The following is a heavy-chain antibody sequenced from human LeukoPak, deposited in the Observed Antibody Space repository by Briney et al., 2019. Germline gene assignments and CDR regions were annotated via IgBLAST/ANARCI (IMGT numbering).Heavy chain of an antibody. CDR1: GTSITYGGYT. J-gene: IGHJ4*02. CDR2: IYYSGTT. V-gene: IGHV4-30-4*07. CDR3: ARGHWEQDTSTYAY. Sequence: SETLSLTCAVSGTSITYGGYTWNWIRQPPGKGLEWIGYIYYSGTTFHNPSFKSRVTMSLESAKNQLSLKLRSVTAADTAVYYCARGHWEQDTSTYAYWGQGSLVTVSS. D-gene: IGHD1-26*01.